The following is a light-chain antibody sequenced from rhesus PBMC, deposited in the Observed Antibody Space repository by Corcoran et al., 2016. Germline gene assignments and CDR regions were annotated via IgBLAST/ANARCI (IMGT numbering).Light chain of an antibody. J-gene: IGKJ3*01. V-gene: IGKV3-53*02. CDR3: QKYSTLPFT. CDR2: GAS. Sequence: QVILTQSPATLSLSPGERATLSCRASQSVSSYLAWYQQKPGQAPKLPIYGASSRAHGTPDRFSGSGSGTEVTLTISSLEPEDFAVYYCQKYSTLPFTFGPGTKLDIK. CDR1: QSVSSY.